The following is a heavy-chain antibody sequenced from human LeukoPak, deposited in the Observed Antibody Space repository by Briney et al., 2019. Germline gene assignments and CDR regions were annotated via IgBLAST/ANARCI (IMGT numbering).Heavy chain of an antibody. Sequence: PGRSLRLSCAASGFTFSSYGMHWVRQAPGKGLEWVAVISYDGSNKYYADSVKGRFTISRDNSKNTLYLQMNSLRAEDTAVYYCAKIFTVSPFDYWGQGTLVTVSS. CDR3: AKIFTVSPFDY. J-gene: IGHJ4*02. D-gene: IGHD1-14*01. CDR2: ISYDGSNK. CDR1: GFTFSSYG. V-gene: IGHV3-30*18.